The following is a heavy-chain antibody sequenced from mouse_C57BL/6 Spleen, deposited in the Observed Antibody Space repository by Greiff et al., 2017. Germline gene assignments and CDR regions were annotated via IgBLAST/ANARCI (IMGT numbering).Heavy chain of an antibody. CDR2: IDPANGNT. CDR1: GFNIKNTY. CDR3: ARDYYGSNYAMDY. Sequence: EVQGVESVAELVRPGASVKLSCTASGFNIKNTYMHWVKQRPEQGLEWIGRIDPANGNTKYAPKFQGKATITADTSSNTAYLQLSSLTSEDTAIYYCARDYYGSNYAMDYWGQGTSVTVSS. J-gene: IGHJ4*01. V-gene: IGHV14-3*01. D-gene: IGHD1-1*01.